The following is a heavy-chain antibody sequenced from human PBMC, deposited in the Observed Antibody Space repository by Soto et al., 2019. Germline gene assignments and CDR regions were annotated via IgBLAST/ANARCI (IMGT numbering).Heavy chain of an antibody. CDR1: GFSLNTSGVG. J-gene: IGHJ4*02. CDR3: ANRPYGDYPIDY. V-gene: IGHV2-5*02. Sequence: QITLKESGPTLVKPTQTLTLTCTFSGFSLNTSGVGVGWIRQPPGKALEWLALIYWDDDKRYSPSLKSRLTITKDTSKTQVFLTMTNMDPVDTGTYYCANRPYGDYPIDYWGQGTLVTVSS. D-gene: IGHD4-17*01. CDR2: IYWDDDK.